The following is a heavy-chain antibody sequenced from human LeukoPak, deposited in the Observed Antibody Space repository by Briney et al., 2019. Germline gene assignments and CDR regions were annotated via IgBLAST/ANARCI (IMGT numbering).Heavy chain of an antibody. CDR3: AREAPSGSYVDY. CDR1: GYTFTSYY. Sequence: GASVKVSCKASGYTFTSYYMHWVRQAPGQGLEWMGIINPSGGSTSYAQKFQGRVTMTRDMSTSTAYMELSSLRSEDTAVYYCAREAPSGSYVDYWGQGTLVTVSS. D-gene: IGHD1-26*01. J-gene: IGHJ4*02. CDR2: INPSGGST. V-gene: IGHV1-46*01.